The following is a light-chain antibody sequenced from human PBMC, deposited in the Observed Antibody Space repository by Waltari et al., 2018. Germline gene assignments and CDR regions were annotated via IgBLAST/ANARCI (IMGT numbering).Light chain of an antibody. Sequence: QSALTQPDSVSGSPGQWITISCTGTSSDIGGYNLVSWYQKHPGNAPKLMIYDFNKRPSGVSNRFSGSKSGNTASLTISGLQTEDEADYYCCSYGGSFTWIFGGGTKLTVL. V-gene: IGLV2-23*02. J-gene: IGLJ2*01. CDR2: DFN. CDR1: SSDIGGYNL. CDR3: CSYGGSFTWI.